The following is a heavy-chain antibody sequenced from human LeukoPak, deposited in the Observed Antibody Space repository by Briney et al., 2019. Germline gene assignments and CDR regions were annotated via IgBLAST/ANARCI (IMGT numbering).Heavy chain of an antibody. CDR3: ARRHYDSSGFYYYFDY. Sequence: SETLSLTCTVSGGSISDDYWSWIRQPPGKGLEWNGYTSTSGSTFYNPSLTSRVTISVDTSNNYFSLRLSSVTAADTAVYYCARRHYDSSGFYYYFDYWGQGTLVTVSS. D-gene: IGHD3-22*01. CDR1: GGSISDDY. V-gene: IGHV4-4*09. CDR2: TSTSGST. J-gene: IGHJ4*02.